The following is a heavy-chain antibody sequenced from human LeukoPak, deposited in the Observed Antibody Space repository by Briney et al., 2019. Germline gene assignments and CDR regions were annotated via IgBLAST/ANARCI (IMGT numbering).Heavy chain of an antibody. V-gene: IGHV4-61*02. J-gene: IGHJ4*02. Sequence: PSETLSLTCTVSGGSISSGSYYWSWIRQPAGKGLEWIGRIYTSGSTNYNPSLKSRVTISVDTSKNQFSLKLSSVTAADTAVYYCAISGTDGHYFDYWGQGTLVTVSS. D-gene: IGHD6-13*01. CDR2: IYTSGST. CDR1: GGSISSGSYY. CDR3: AISGTDGHYFDY.